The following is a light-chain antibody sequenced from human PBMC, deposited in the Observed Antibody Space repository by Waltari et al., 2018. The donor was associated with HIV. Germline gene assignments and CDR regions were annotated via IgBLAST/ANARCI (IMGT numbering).Light chain of an antibody. J-gene: IGLJ3*02. CDR1: TSDVGTYNS. V-gene: IGLV2-14*03. Sequence: QSALAQPASVSGSPGQSITISCTGPTSDVGTYNSASWYQQHSGSAPRLLIYEVSHRATGVSDRFSGSKSGNMASLAISGLQADDEADYFCSSYTSSATVVFGGGTKLTVL. CDR2: EVS. CDR3: SSYTSSATVV.